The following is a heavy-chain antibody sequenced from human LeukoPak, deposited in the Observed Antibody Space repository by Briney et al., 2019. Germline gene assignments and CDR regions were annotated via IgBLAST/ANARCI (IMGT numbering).Heavy chain of an antibody. D-gene: IGHD3-22*01. CDR3: ARTDDSDI. V-gene: IGHV4-59*01. Sequence: SETLSLTCTVSGGSTSSYYWSWIRQPPGRGLEWIGYIYYSGSTNYNPSLKSRVTISVDTSKNQFSLKLSSVTAADTAVYYCARTDDSDIWGQGTLVTVSS. CDR1: GGSTSSYY. CDR2: IYYSGST. J-gene: IGHJ4*02.